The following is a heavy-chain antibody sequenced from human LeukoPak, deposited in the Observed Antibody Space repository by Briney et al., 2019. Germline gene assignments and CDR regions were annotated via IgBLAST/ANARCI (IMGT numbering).Heavy chain of an antibody. D-gene: IGHD6-19*01. CDR3: ARDGSAAVAETGYFDY. V-gene: IGHV1-24*01. CDR2: FDPEDGET. Sequence: GASVKVSCKVSGYTLTELSMHWVRQAPGKGLEWMGGFDPEDGETIYAQKFQGRVTMTRDMSTSTVYMELSSLRSEDTAVYYCARDGSAAVAETGYFDYWGQGTLVTVSS. J-gene: IGHJ4*02. CDR1: GYTLTELS.